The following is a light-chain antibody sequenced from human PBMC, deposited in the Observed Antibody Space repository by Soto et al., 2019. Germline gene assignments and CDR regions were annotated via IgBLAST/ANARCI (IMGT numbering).Light chain of an antibody. J-gene: IGKJ2*01. CDR2: AAS. V-gene: IGKV1-39*01. CDR1: QSISSY. Sequence: DIPMTQSPSSLSTSVGDRVTITCLASQSISSYLNWYQQKPGTAPKLMIYAASSLQSGVPSRFSGSASGTDFTITISILQPEAFETYYCQQSYSTPNTFCQGTKRESK. CDR3: QQSYSTPNT.